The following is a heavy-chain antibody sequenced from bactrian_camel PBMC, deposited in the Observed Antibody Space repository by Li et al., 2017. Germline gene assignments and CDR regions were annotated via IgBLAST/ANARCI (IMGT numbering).Heavy chain of an antibody. CDR2: IENDGTVS. Sequence: HVQLVESGGGSVQPGGTLRLSCEASGYTSSTYCLAWFRQAPGKEREGVASIENDGTVSYADSVRGRFTISKDNTQNTLWLQMNSLKPEDTGMYYCATAPLCTCTASRIASVVDGLPTGGPKYWGQGTQVTVSS. D-gene: IGHD2*01. J-gene: IGHJ4*01. CDR1: GYTSSTYC. CDR3: ATAPLCTCTASRIASVVDGLPTGGPKY. V-gene: IGHV3S6*01.